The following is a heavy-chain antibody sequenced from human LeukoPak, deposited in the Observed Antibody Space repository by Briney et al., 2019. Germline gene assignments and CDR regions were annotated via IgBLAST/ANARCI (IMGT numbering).Heavy chain of an antibody. V-gene: IGHV1-46*03. CDR3: ARVSAYCGSCTSCPRFDY. Sequence: ASVKVSCKASGYTFTSYYMHWVRQAPGQGLEWMGIINPSGGSTSYAQKFQGRVTMTRDTSTSTVYMELSSLRSEDTAVYYCARVSAYCGSCTSCPRFDYWGQGTLVTVSS. CDR2: INPSGGST. CDR1: GYTFTSYY. J-gene: IGHJ4*02. D-gene: IGHD2-2*01.